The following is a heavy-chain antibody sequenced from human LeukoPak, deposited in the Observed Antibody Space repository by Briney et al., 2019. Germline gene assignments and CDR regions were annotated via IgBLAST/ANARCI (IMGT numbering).Heavy chain of an antibody. CDR1: GGSFSGYY. CDR2: INHSGST. V-gene: IGHV4-34*01. CDR3: ARGPIDSSGYYFPFDY. D-gene: IGHD3-22*01. Sequence: PSETLSLTCAVNGGSFSGYYWSWIRQPPGKGLEWIGEINHSGSTNYNPSLKSRVTISVDTSKNQFSLKLSSVTAADTAVYYCARGPIDSSGYYFPFDYWGQGTLVTVSS. J-gene: IGHJ4*02.